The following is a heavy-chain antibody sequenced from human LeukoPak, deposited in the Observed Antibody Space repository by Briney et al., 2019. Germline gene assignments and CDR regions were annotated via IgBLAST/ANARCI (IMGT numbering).Heavy chain of an antibody. CDR1: GYTFTDYY. V-gene: IGHV1-18*01. D-gene: IGHD1-7*01. J-gene: IGHJ6*04. CDR3: ARGVTGATSMDV. CDR2: ISVYHGNT. Sequence: GASVKVSCKASGYTFTDYYINWVRQAPGQGLEWMGWISVYHGNTKYAQTLQGRVTMTTDTSTSTAYMELRSLKSDDTAVYYCARGVTGATSMDVWGRGTTVTVSS.